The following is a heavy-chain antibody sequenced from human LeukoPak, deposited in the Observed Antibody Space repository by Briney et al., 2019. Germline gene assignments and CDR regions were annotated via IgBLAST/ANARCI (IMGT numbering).Heavy chain of an antibody. Sequence: GESLKISCQGYGYSFTSYWIGWVRQMPGKGLEWMGIISPADSRTTYSPSFQGQVTISADKSFSTAYLQWRSLKASDTAMYYCARRICTVTNCLYYFDLWGQGTLVTVSS. D-gene: IGHD2-8*02. J-gene: IGHJ4*02. CDR2: ISPADSRT. CDR3: ARRICTVTNCLYYFDL. CDR1: GYSFTSYW. V-gene: IGHV5-51*01.